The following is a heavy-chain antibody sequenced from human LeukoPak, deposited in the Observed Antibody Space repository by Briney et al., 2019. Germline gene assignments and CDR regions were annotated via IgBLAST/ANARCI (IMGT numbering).Heavy chain of an antibody. V-gene: IGHV4-34*01. CDR1: GGSFSGYY. D-gene: IGHD6-19*01. CDR3: ARGSGYSSGWYVRN. CDR2: INHSGST. Sequence: SETLSLTCAVYGGSFSGYYWSWIRQPPGKGLEWIGEINHSGSTNYNPSLKSRVTISVDTSKNQFSLKLSSVTAADTAVYYCARGSGYSSGWYVRNWGQGTLVTVSS. J-gene: IGHJ4*02.